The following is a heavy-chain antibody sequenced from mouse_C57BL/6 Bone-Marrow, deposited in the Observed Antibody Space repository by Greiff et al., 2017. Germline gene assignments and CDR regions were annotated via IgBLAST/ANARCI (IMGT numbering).Heavy chain of an antibody. CDR1: GYSFTDYN. J-gene: IGHJ1*03. CDR2: INPNYGTT. D-gene: IGHD1-1*01. V-gene: IGHV1-39*01. CDR3: ARIFFITTVVATGYFDV. Sequence: VQLQQSGPELVKPGASVKISCKASGYSFTDYNMNWVKQSHGKSLEWIGVINPNYGTTSYNQKFKGKATLTVDQSSSTAYMQLNSLTSEDSAVYYCARIFFITTVVATGYFDVWGTGTTVTVSS.